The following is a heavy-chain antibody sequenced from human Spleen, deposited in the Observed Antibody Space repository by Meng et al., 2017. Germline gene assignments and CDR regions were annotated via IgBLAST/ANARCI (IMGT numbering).Heavy chain of an antibody. Sequence: QVQLRESGPALVKPSETLSLTCALPGYSITNHNWWAWVRQPPGKGLEWSGEIPHRGSSAYNPSLKSRVSMSIDKSKNQFSLKLTSVTAADTAVYHCLRGSGGSVWGQGTLVTVSS. D-gene: IGHD3-10*01. CDR3: LRGSGGSV. V-gene: IGHV4-4*02. CDR2: IPHRGSS. CDR1: GYSITNHNW. J-gene: IGHJ1*01.